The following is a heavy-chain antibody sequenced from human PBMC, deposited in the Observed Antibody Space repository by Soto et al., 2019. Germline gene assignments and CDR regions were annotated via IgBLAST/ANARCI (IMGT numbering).Heavy chain of an antibody. Sequence: EVQVLESGGGLVQPGGSLRLSCEGSGFTVSSHAMTWIRQAPGKGPEWVSTITADGGPYYADSVQGRFAMSRDTSESTLYLQMNRLGAWDTAADYCAPNVLCSGGGCPYDAFAIRGQGTMVTVSS. J-gene: IGHJ3*02. CDR1: GFTVSSHA. V-gene: IGHV3-23*01. CDR2: ITADGGP. D-gene: IGHD2-15*01. CDR3: APNVLCSGGGCPYDAFAI.